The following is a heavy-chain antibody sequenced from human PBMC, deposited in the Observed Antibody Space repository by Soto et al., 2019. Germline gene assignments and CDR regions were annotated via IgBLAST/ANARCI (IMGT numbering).Heavy chain of an antibody. CDR2: ITPMFGIA. J-gene: IGHJ4*02. Sequence: QVHLVQSGAEVKKPGSSVRGSCKASGGSFSNYAVTWVRQAPGQRLEWMGGITPMFGIANYAQKFQGRVTLTADESTGTAYMELSSLRSDDTATYYCASDRHHSGFEDWGQGTLVTVSS. CDR3: ASDRHHSGFED. CDR1: GGSFSNYA. V-gene: IGHV1-69*01.